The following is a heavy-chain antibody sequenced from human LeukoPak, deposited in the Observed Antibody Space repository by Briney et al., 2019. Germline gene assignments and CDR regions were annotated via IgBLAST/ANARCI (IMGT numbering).Heavy chain of an antibody. Sequence: ASVKVSCKASGYTFDNYGISWVRQAPGQGLEWMGWISAYDGNTNYANKLQGRVTITTDASTSTASMELRSLTSDDTAVYFCARDFGMFTISHGDAFAIWGQGTVVTVSS. CDR2: ISAYDGNT. D-gene: IGHD5-24*01. J-gene: IGHJ3*02. CDR3: ARDFGMFTISHGDAFAI. V-gene: IGHV1-18*01. CDR1: GYTFDNYG.